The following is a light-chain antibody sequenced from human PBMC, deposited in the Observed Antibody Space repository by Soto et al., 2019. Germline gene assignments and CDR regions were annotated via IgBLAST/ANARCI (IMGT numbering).Light chain of an antibody. V-gene: IGKV3-20*01. J-gene: IGKJ1*01. CDR1: QSVSSNY. CDR3: QQYGRSPPT. Sequence: EIVLTQSPGTLSLSPGERATLSCRASQSVSSNYLAWYQQKPGQAPRLLIYGASSRATGIPDRFSGSGSGTDFTLTISRLQPEDFAVYYCQQYGRSPPTFGQGTK. CDR2: GAS.